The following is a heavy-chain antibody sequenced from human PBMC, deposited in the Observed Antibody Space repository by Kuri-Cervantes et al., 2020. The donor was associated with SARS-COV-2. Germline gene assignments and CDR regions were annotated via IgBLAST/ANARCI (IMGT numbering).Heavy chain of an antibody. D-gene: IGHD2-21*01. V-gene: IGHV3-30*04. J-gene: IGHJ4*02. CDR1: GFTFNTCA. Sequence: GGSLRLSCAASGFTFNTCAMHWFRKAPGKGLEWVAMVSSDGTNQSYADSVKGRFTISRDNSKNTLHLQIISLRTEDTGVFYCARARVGVFDFWGQGALVTVSS. CDR2: VSSDGTNQ. CDR3: ARARVGVFDF.